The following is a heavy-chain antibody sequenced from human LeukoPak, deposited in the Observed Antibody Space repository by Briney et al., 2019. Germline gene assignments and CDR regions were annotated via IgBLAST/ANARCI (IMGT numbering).Heavy chain of an antibody. CDR3: AKLNLLWFGGDNWFDP. CDR1: GFTFSSYA. J-gene: IGHJ5*02. V-gene: IGHV3-23*01. CDR2: ISGSGGST. D-gene: IGHD3-10*01. Sequence: GGSLRLSCAASGFTFSSYAMSWVRQAPGKGLEWVSAISGSGGSTYYADSVKGRFTISRDNSKNTLYLQMNSLRAEDTAVYYCAKLNLLWFGGDNWFDPWGQGTLVTVSS.